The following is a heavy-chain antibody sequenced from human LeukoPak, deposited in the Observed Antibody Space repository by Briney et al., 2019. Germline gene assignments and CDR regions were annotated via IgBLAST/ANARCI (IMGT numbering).Heavy chain of an antibody. CDR1: GYTFPSYD. Sequence: ASVKVSCKASGYTFPSYDINWVRQATGQGLEWMGWMNPNSGNTGYAQKFQGRVTITRNTSISTAYMELSSLRSEDTAVYYCARADRDFWSGYLYYIDYWGQGTLVTVSS. CDR3: ARADRDFWSGYLYYIDY. V-gene: IGHV1-8*03. D-gene: IGHD3-3*01. J-gene: IGHJ4*02. CDR2: MNPNSGNT.